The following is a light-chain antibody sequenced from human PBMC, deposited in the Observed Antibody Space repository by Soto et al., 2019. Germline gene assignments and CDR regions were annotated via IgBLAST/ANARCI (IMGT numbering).Light chain of an antibody. J-gene: IGLJ1*01. CDR2: EVS. CDR3: SSYTSSSIEYV. CDR1: SSDVGGYNY. V-gene: IGLV2-14*01. Sequence: QSALTQPASVSGSPGQSITISCTGTSSDVGGYNYVSWYQQHPGKAPKLMIYEVSNRPSGVSNRFSGSKSGNTASLTISGLQAEDEADYYCSSYTSSSIEYVFGTVTKLTVL.